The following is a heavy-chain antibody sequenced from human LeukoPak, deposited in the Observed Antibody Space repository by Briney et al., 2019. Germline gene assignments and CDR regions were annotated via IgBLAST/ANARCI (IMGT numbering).Heavy chain of an antibody. V-gene: IGHV3-7*03. Sequence: GGSLRLSCAVSGFTFSSYWMTWVRQAPGKGLEWVANIKQDGSDTYSVDSVKGRFTISRDNAKNSLYLEMNSLRVEDTAVYYCATSGYSGYGIDYRGQGTLVAVSS. CDR2: IKQDGSDT. CDR1: GFTFSSYW. CDR3: ATSGYSGYGIDY. D-gene: IGHD5-12*01. J-gene: IGHJ4*02.